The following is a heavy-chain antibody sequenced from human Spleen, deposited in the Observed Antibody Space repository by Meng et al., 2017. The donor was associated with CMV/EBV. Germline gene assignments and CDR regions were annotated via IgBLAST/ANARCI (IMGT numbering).Heavy chain of an antibody. D-gene: IGHD3-10*01. Sequence: GESLKISCAASGFTFSSYGMHWVRQAPGKGLEWVANIKQDGSEKYYVDSVKGRFTISRDNAKNSLYLQMNSLRAEDTAVYYCARDRPRGGEPLDYWGQGTLVTVSS. V-gene: IGHV3-7*01. CDR2: IKQDGSEK. CDR3: ARDRPRGGEPLDY. CDR1: GFTFSSYG. J-gene: IGHJ4*02.